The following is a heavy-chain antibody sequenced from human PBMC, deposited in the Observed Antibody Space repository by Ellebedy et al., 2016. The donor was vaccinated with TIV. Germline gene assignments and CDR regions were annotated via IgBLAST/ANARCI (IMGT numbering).Heavy chain of an antibody. CDR1: GFTFSDHY. CDR2: ISGDAGYR. D-gene: IGHD3-10*01. V-gene: IGHV3-11*03. CDR3: ARQFRSKRSTMVRGQLDV. Sequence: GESLKISCVASGFTFSDHYMSWVRQAPGKGLELVSYISGDAGYRIYARSVQGRFTISRDIAENAVYLQMDSLRAEDTAVYYCARQFRSKRSTMVRGQLDVWGQGTTVIVSS. J-gene: IGHJ6*02.